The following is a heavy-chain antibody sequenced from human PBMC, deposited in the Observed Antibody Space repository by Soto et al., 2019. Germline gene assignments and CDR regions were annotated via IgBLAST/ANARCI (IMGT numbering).Heavy chain of an antibody. CDR3: ARGTIFTMIDVY. CDR2: MNPNSGNT. Sequence: ASVKVSCKASRYTFTSYDINWVRQAAGQGLEWMGWMNPNSGNTGYAQKFQGRVTMTRNTSISTAYMELSSLRSEDTAVYYCARGTIFTMIDVYWGQGTLVTVSS. D-gene: IGHD3-22*01. V-gene: IGHV1-8*01. CDR1: RYTFTSYD. J-gene: IGHJ4*02.